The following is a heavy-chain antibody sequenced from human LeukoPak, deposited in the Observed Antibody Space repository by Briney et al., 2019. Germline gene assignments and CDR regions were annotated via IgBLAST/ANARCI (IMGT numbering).Heavy chain of an antibody. Sequence: GGSLRLSCAASGFTFSIYAMSWVRQAPGKGLAWVSGLNEDGGYTYYADSVKGRFTISRDNSENTVYLQMNSLRAEDTAVYYCAKEPAGAAAADYWGQGTLVTVSS. CDR2: LNEDGGYT. CDR3: AKEPAGAAAADY. D-gene: IGHD6-13*01. CDR1: GFTFSIYA. V-gene: IGHV3-23*01. J-gene: IGHJ4*02.